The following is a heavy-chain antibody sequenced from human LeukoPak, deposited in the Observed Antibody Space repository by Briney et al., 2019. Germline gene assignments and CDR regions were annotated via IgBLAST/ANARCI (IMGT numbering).Heavy chain of an antibody. Sequence: SETLSLTCTVSGGSISSYYWSWIRQPPGKGLEWIGYIYYSGSTNYNPSLKSRVTISVDTSKNQFSLKLSSVTAADTAVYYCVSSSPRYCTGGTCYPSRGFDYWGQGALVTVSS. V-gene: IGHV4-59*01. D-gene: IGHD2-15*01. CDR1: GGSISSYY. J-gene: IGHJ4*02. CDR2: IYYSGST. CDR3: VSSSPRYCTGGTCYPSRGFDY.